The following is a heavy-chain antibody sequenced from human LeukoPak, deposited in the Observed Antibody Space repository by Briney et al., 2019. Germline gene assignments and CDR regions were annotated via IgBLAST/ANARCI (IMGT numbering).Heavy chain of an antibody. CDR1: GFTFSNYA. CDR3: AKGDRNSGWSY. D-gene: IGHD6-19*01. Sequence: GGSLRLSCAASGFTFSNYAMSWVRQAPGKGLEWVSAISISGDGTYYADSVKGRFTISRDNSKNTLYLQVNSLRVEDTAVYCCAKGDRNSGWSYWGQGTLVTVSS. J-gene: IGHJ4*02. V-gene: IGHV3-23*01. CDR2: ISISGDGT.